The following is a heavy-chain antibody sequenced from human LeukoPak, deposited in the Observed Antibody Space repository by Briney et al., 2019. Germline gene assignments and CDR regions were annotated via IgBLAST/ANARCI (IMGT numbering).Heavy chain of an antibody. Sequence: GGSLRLSCAASGFTFSSYAMSWVRQAPGKGLEWVSAISGSGGSTYYADSVKGRFTIPRDNSKNTLYLQMNSLRAEDTAVYYCAKAPFHRSGYYLDYWGQGTLVTVSS. J-gene: IGHJ4*02. CDR1: GFTFSSYA. D-gene: IGHD3-22*01. V-gene: IGHV3-23*01. CDR3: AKAPFHRSGYYLDY. CDR2: ISGSGGST.